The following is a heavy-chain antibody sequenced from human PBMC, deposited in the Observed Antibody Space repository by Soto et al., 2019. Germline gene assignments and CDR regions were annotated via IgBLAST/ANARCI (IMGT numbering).Heavy chain of an antibody. CDR2: ISQDGSNQ. V-gene: IGHV3-30*03. D-gene: IGHD6-19*01. Sequence: QVQLVESGGGVVQPGRSLRLSCAASGFTFSSFAMHWVRQAPGKGLEWVAMISQDGSNQYYADSVRGRCTIARDNSKNTLFLQMDSLRGDDTAVFYCATDFSAPRKVVAGRMKGASSLQYWGRGTLVSVSS. CDR1: GFTFSSFA. J-gene: IGHJ4*02. CDR3: ATDFSAPRKVVAGRMKGASSLQY.